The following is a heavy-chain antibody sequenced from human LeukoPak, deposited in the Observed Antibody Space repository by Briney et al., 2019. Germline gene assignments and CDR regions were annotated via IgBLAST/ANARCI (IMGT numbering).Heavy chain of an antibody. V-gene: IGHV3-23*01. CDR3: AKGMVYYYDSSGYLAGLDY. CDR1: GFTFSSYA. J-gene: IGHJ4*02. D-gene: IGHD3-22*01. CDR2: ISGSGGST. Sequence: GGSLRLSCAASGFTFSSYAMSWVRQAPGKGLEWVSAISGSGGSTYYADSVKGRFTISRDNSKYTLYLQMNSLRAEDTAVYYCAKGMVYYYDSSGYLAGLDYWGQGTLVTVSS.